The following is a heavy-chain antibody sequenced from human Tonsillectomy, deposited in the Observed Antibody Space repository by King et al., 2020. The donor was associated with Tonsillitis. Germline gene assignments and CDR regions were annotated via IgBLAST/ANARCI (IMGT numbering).Heavy chain of an antibody. CDR3: AKLLYDPQQLDPNDAFDI. V-gene: IGHV4-34*01. D-gene: IGHD6-13*01. CDR1: GGSFSGYY. CDR2: INHSGST. Sequence: VQLQQWGAGLLKPSETLSLTCAVYGGSFSGYYWSWIRQPPGKGLEWIGEINHSGSTNYNPSLKSRVTISVDTSKNQFSLKLSSVTAADTAVYYCAKLLYDPQQLDPNDAFDIWGQGTMVTVSS. J-gene: IGHJ3*02.